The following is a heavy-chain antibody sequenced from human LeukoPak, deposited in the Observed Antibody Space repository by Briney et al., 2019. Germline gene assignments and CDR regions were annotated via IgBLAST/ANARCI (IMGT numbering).Heavy chain of an antibody. CDR1: GGSFSSSSGYY. J-gene: IGHJ4*02. Sequence: SETLSLTCTVSGGSFSSSSGYYWGWIRQPPGKGLVWIGSINYSGTTYYNPSLRSPVTISVDTSKKQFSLRLSSVTAADTAVYYCASRGHTSGRGDAFDYWGQGTLVTVSS. CDR2: INYSGTT. V-gene: IGHV4-39*01. CDR3: ASRGHTSGRGDAFDY. D-gene: IGHD6-19*01.